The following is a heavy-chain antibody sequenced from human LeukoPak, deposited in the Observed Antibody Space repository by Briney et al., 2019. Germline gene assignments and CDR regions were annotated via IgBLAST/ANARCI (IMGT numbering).Heavy chain of an antibody. CDR3: ARVRDYYYMDV. CDR1: GGSISSYY. CDR2: IYYSGST. V-gene: IGHV4-59*01. J-gene: IGHJ6*03. Sequence: SETLPLTCTVSGGSISSYYWSWIRQPPGKGLEWIGYIYYSGSTDYNPSLRSRVTISVDTSKNQFSLKLTSVTAADTAVYYCARVRDYYYMDVWGNGTTVTVSS.